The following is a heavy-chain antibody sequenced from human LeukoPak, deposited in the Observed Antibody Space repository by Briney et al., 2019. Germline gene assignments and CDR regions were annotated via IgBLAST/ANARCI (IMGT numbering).Heavy chain of an antibody. V-gene: IGHV4-34*01. Sequence: SETLSLTCAVDGESFSGSYLNWVRQSPGKGLEWIGEINNGGSTNYNPSLKSRLTMSIDTSKNQFSLNLTSVTAADTAVYFCARGILRYDWTGPDVRAFHHYYMDVWGTGITVTVSS. CDR2: INNGGST. D-gene: IGHD3-9*01. CDR1: GESFSGSY. J-gene: IGHJ6*03. CDR3: ARGILRYDWTGPDVRAFHHYYMDV.